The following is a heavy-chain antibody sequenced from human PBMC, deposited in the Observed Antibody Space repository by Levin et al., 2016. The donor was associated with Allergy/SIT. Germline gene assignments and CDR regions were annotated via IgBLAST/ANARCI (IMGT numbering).Heavy chain of an antibody. CDR1: GGSISSSSYY. V-gene: IGHV4-39*01. CDR2: IYYSGST. D-gene: IGHD3-10*01. J-gene: IGHJ5*02. Sequence: SETLSLTCTVSGGSISSSSYYWGWIRQPPGKGLEWIGSIYYSGSTYYNPSLKSRVTISVDTSKNQFSLKLSSVTAADTAVYYCARSPTSMVRGVIINWFDPWGQGTLVTVSS. CDR3: ARSPTSMVRGVIINWFDP.